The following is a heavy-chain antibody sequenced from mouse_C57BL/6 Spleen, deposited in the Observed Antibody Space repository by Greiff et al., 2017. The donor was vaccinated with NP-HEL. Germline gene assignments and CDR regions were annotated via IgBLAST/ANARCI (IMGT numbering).Heavy chain of an antibody. CDR2: ISYDGSN. V-gene: IGHV3-6*01. CDR3: ASEGSGYDYYAMDY. D-gene: IGHD3-2*02. CDR1: GYSITSGYY. J-gene: IGHJ4*01. Sequence: EVKLQESGPGLVKPSQSLSLTCSVTGYSITSGYYWNWIRQFPGNKLEWMGYISYDGSNNYNPSLKNRISITRDTSKNQFFLKLNSVTTEDTATYYCASEGSGYDYYAMDYWGQGTSVTVSS.